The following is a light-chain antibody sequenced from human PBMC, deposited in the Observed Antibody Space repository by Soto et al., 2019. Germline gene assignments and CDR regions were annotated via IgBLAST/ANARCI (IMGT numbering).Light chain of an antibody. CDR1: QSVSIN. CDR2: GAS. Sequence: EIVMTQSPATLSVSPGERATLSCRASQSVSINLAWYQQKPGQAPRLPIYGASTRATGIPARFSCSGSGTAFTLTISSLQSEDFAVYYCQQYNNWPYTFGQGTKLEIK. J-gene: IGKJ2*01. V-gene: IGKV3-15*01. CDR3: QQYNNWPYT.